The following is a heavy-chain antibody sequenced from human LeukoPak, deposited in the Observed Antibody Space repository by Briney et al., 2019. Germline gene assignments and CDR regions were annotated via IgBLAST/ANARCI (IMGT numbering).Heavy chain of an antibody. Sequence: PGRSLRLSCAASGFTFSSYGMHWVRQAPGKGLEWVSGISGSGGSTYYADSVKGRFTISRDNSKNTLYLQMNSLRAEDTAVYYCAKSGVVVVPAAERYYYMDVWGKGTTVTISS. CDR1: GFTFSSYG. D-gene: IGHD2-2*01. CDR2: ISGSGGST. J-gene: IGHJ6*03. CDR3: AKSGVVVVPAAERYYYMDV. V-gene: IGHV3-23*01.